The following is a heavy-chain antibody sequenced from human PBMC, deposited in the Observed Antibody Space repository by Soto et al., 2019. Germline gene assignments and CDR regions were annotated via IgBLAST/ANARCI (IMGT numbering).Heavy chain of an antibody. Sequence: GSLRLSCTGSGFTFGDNPMSWVRQAPGKGLEWVGFIRREAYGGTTEYAASVKGRFTISRDDSKSIAYLQMDSLKSEDTAVYYCTRVLDSSGYYRGSYYYYYGMDVWGQGTTVTVSS. CDR1: GFTFGDNP. CDR2: IRREAYGGTT. V-gene: IGHV3-49*04. D-gene: IGHD3-22*01. J-gene: IGHJ6*02. CDR3: TRVLDSSGYYRGSYYYYYGMDV.